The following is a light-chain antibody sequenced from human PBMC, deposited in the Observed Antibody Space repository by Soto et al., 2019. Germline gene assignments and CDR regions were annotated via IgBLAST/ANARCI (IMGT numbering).Light chain of an antibody. J-gene: IGLJ2*01. CDR2: GNS. V-gene: IGLV1-40*01. CDR3: QSYASSLRGVV. CDR1: SSNIGAGYD. Sequence: QAVVTQPPSVSGAPGQRVTISCTGSSSNIGAGYDVHWYQQLPGTAPKLLIYGNSNRPSGVPDRFSGSKSGTSASLAITGLQAEDEADYYCQSYASSLRGVVFGGGTKLTVL.